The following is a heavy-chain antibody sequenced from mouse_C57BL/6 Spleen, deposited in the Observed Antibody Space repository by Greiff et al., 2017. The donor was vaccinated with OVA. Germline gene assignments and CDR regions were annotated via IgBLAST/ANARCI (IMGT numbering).Heavy chain of an antibody. CDR1: GYTFTDYY. Sequence: EVQLQQSGPVLVKPGASVKMSCKASGYTFTDYYMNWVKQSHGKSLEWIGVINPYNGGTSYNQKFKGKATLTVDKSSSTAYMELNSLTSEDSAVYYCARDYGSSGFDYWGQGTTLTVSS. J-gene: IGHJ2*01. V-gene: IGHV1-19*01. D-gene: IGHD1-1*01. CDR3: ARDYGSSGFDY. CDR2: INPYNGGT.